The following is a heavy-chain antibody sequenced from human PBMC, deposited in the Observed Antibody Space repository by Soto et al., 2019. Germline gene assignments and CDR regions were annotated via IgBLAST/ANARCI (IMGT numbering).Heavy chain of an antibody. D-gene: IGHD1-26*01. CDR1: GFTFDDYA. V-gene: IGHV3-9*01. Sequence: GGSLRLSCAASGFTFDDYAMHWVRQVPGKGLEWVSGINWNSGSIGYGDSVKGRFAISRDNAKNSLHLQMNSLSAEDTALYYCVPDARIKWYSGHFRNWGQGTLATVSS. CDR2: INWNSGSI. J-gene: IGHJ1*01. CDR3: VPDARIKWYSGHFRN.